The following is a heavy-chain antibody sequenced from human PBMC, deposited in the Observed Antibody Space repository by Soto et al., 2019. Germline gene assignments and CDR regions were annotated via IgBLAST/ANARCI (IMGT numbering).Heavy chain of an antibody. CDR3: ARGRTVRNYADDSSDYFYFFDY. D-gene: IGHD3-22*01. CDR1: GDSISTFY. CDR2: VYYTVST. Sequence: LSLTCTVSGDSISTFYWVWMRRSPLKELEWIGYVYYTVSTNYNTSLKSRVTILVNRSKNQFSLKLTSANAADTAVYYCARGRTVRNYADDSSDYFYFFDYWGQGTQVTVSS. J-gene: IGHJ4*02. V-gene: IGHV4-59*01.